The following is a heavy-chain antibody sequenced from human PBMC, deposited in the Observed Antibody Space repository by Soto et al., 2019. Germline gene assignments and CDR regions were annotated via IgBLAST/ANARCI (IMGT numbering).Heavy chain of an antibody. CDR3: VRDFSRIVGATADAFDM. D-gene: IGHD1-26*01. V-gene: IGHV3-21*01. Sequence: EVHLVESGGGLVKPGGSLRLSCVASGFSFNSYAMNWVRLAPGKGPEWVATISATGYYIYYADSVQGRFTISRDNARKSLFLQMNGLRAEDTAVYYCVRDFSRIVGATADAFDMWGQGTTVTVSS. CDR2: ISATGYYI. J-gene: IGHJ3*02. CDR1: GFSFNSYA.